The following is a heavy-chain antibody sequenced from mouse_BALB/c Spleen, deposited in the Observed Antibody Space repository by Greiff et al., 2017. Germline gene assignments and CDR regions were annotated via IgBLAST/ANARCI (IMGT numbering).Heavy chain of an antibody. D-gene: IGHD1-1*01. J-gene: IGHJ3*01. CDR2: ISSGGSYT. V-gene: IGHV5-6*01. CDR3: ARFYYGSSFAY. Sequence: EVQGVESGGDLVKPGGSLKLSCAASGFTFSSYGMSWVRQTPDKRLEWVATISSGGSYTYYPDSVKGRFTISRDNAKNTLYLQMSSLKSEDTAMYYCARFYYGSSFAYWGQGTLVTVSA. CDR1: GFTFSSYG.